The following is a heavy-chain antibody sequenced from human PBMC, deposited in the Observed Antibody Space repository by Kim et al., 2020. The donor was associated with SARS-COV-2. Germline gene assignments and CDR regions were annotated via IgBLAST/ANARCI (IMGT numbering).Heavy chain of an antibody. D-gene: IGHD3-22*01. CDR1: GGSFSGYY. CDR2: INHSGST. CDR3: ARGLGITMIVVVNGPFDY. Sequence: SETLSLTCAVYGGSFSGYYWSWIRQPPGKGLEWIGEINHSGSTNYNPSLKSRVTISVDTSKNQFSLKLSSVTAADTAVYYCARGLGITMIVVVNGPFDYWGQGTLAT. J-gene: IGHJ4*02. V-gene: IGHV4-34*01.